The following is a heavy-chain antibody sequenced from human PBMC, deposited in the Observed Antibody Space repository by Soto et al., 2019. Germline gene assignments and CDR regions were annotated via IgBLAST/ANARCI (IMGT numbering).Heavy chain of an antibody. V-gene: IGHV3-53*01. CDR2: IYICVRT. CDR3: AREGFTVYYGRDV. J-gene: IGHJ6*04. CDR1: GFTFSSYA. Sequence: GGSLRLSCAASGFTFSSYAMSWVRQAPGKGLEWVSVIYICVRTYYGDSVKGRFTISRDNSKNTLSLQMNSLRAEDTAVYYCAREGFTVYYGRDVWGKENTVNVSS. D-gene: IGHD2-8*02.